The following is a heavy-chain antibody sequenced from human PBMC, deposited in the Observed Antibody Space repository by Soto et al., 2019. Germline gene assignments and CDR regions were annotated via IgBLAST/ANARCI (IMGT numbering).Heavy chain of an antibody. J-gene: IGHJ4*02. CDR2: IKKDGSEN. CDR1: GFTFGDYW. CDR3: EKLGSGYYTGLYFDY. V-gene: IGHV3-7*03. D-gene: IGHD3-3*01. Sequence: PGGSLRLSCAASGFTFGDYWMSWVRQAPGKGLEWVAHIKKDGSENYYVDSVTGRFTVSRDNTKNSLYLQMNRLRAEDTAVYYCEKLGSGYYTGLYFDYWGQGTLVTVSS.